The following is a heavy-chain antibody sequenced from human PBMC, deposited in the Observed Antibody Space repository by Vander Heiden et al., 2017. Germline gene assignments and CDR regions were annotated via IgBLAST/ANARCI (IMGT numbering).Heavy chain of an antibody. J-gene: IGHJ4*02. CDR3: AKDILRFLEWLLPDFDY. D-gene: IGHD3-3*01. V-gene: IGHV3-23*01. CDR1: GFTFTSYA. Sequence: VQLLESGGGLVQPGGSLRLFCAASGFTFTSYAMSWVRQAPGKGLEWVSAISGSGGSTYYADSVKGRFTISRDNSKNTLYLQMNSLRAEDTAVYYCAKDILRFLEWLLPDFDYWGQGTLVTVSS. CDR2: ISGSGGST.